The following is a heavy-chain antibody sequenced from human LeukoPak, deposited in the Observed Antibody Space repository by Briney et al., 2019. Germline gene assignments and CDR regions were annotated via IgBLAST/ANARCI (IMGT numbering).Heavy chain of an antibody. D-gene: IGHD5-12*01. CDR1: GFTFSDYY. J-gene: IGHJ4*02. V-gene: IGHV3-11*01. Sequence: GGSLRLSCAASGFTFSDYYMSWIRQAPGKGLEWVSYISSSGSTIYYADSVKGRFTISRDNAKNSLYLQMNSLRAEDTAVHYCAKAWLRFPYFDYWGQGTLVTVSS. CDR2: ISSSGSTI. CDR3: AKAWLRFPYFDY.